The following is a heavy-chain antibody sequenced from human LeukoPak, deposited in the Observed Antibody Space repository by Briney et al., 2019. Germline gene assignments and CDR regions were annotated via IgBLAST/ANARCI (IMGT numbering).Heavy chain of an antibody. CDR2: IHSSGYT. Sequence: SETLSLTCTVSGGAISSYYWSWIRQPPGQGLEWIAYIHSSGYTNYNPSLKSRVTISVDTSKNQFSLKVTSVTAADTAVYYCAKRQGPNSGSYDYFDPWGQGTLVTVSS. CDR1: GGAISSYY. J-gene: IGHJ5*02. D-gene: IGHD1-26*01. V-gene: IGHV4-4*09. CDR3: AKRQGPNSGSYDYFDP.